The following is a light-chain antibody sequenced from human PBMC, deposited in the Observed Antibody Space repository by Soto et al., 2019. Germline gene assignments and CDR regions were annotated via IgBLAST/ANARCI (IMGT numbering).Light chain of an antibody. CDR1: PSNVGGYNL. Sequence: QSALTQPASVSGSPGQSITISCTGTPSNVGGYNLVSWYQQHPGRAPELIIYEGTQRPSGVSARFSGSKSGNTASLTISGLQADDEADYYCCSCAGNGYVFGTGTKLTVL. V-gene: IGLV2-23*01. CDR2: EGT. CDR3: CSCAGNGYV. J-gene: IGLJ1*01.